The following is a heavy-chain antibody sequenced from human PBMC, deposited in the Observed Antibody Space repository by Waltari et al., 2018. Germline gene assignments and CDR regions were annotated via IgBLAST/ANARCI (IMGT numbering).Heavy chain of an antibody. CDR2: ISGSDGRT. V-gene: IGHV3-23*04. D-gene: IGHD5-12*01. CDR1: GVTCRSYA. J-gene: IGHJ2*01. Sequence: EVQLVESVGGLVQPGGSLRLSCAASGVTCRSYALSWVRQAPGRGLELVSSISGSDGRTNYADSAKGRFTISRDNVKNTLFLQMNSLRADDAAVYYCAKDLGGFSGSHWYFDLWGRGTLVTVSS. CDR3: AKDLGGFSGSHWYFDL.